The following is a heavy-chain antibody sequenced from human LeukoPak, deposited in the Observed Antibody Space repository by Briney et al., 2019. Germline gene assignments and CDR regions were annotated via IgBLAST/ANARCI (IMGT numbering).Heavy chain of an antibody. J-gene: IGHJ4*02. CDR3: ARGRVPYSSSSLYY. CDR1: GGTFSSYA. CDR2: IIPIFGTA. D-gene: IGHD6-6*01. V-gene: IGHV1-69*13. Sequence: SVKVSCKASGGTFSSYAISWVRQAPGQGLEWMGGIIPIFGTANYAQKFQGRVTITADESTSTAYMELSSLRSEDTAVYYCARGRVPYSSSSLYYWGQGTLVTVSS.